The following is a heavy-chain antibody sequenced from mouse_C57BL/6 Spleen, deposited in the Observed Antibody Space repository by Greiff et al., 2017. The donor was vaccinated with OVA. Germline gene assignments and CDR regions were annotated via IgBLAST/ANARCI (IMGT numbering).Heavy chain of an antibody. Sequence: EVQLQQSGPELVKPGASVKISCKASGYTFTDYYMNWVKQSHGKSLEWIGDINPNNGGTSYNQKFKGKATLTVDKSSSTAYMELRSLTSEDSAVYYCASFYYDYDGYYFDYWGQGTTLTVSS. V-gene: IGHV1-26*01. D-gene: IGHD2-4*01. CDR3: ASFYYDYDGYYFDY. CDR2: INPNNGGT. CDR1: GYTFTDYY. J-gene: IGHJ2*01.